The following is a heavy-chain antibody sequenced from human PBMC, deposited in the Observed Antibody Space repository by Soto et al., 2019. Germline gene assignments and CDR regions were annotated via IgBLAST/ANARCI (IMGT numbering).Heavy chain of an antibody. CDR2: IRGDGGQT. CDR3: AREVVLDSDDCFAY. D-gene: IGHD3-9*01. Sequence: PGGSLRLSCTASGFTFTSYGMGWVRQAPGKGLQWVSTIRGDGGQTHYTDSVKGRFSISRDNSQNTVYLQMDSLRAEDTAMYFCAREVVLDSDDCFAYRGQVPQVTVSS. CDR1: GFTFTSYG. J-gene: IGHJ4*02. V-gene: IGHV3-23*01.